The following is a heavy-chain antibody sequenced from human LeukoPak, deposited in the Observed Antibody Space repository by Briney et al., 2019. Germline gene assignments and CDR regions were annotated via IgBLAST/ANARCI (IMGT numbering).Heavy chain of an antibody. CDR3: AKDPIRLNSGSNNGVDY. CDR1: GFTFSSYG. V-gene: IGHV3-30*18. J-gene: IGHJ4*02. CDR2: ISYDGSNK. D-gene: IGHD1-26*01. Sequence: PGGSLRLSCAASGFTFSSYGMHWVRQAPGKGLEWVAVISYDGSNKYYADSVKGRFTISRDNSKNTLYLQMNSLRAEDTAVYYCAKDPIRLNSGSNNGVDYWGQGTLVTVSS.